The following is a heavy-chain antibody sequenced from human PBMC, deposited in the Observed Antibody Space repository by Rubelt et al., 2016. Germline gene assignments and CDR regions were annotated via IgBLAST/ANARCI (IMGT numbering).Heavy chain of an antibody. D-gene: IGHD3-3*01. CDR2: IYYTGDP. J-gene: IGHJ4*02. Sequence: QVRLQESGPGLVKPSETLSLTCTVSGGSMTKKYWTWIRQPPGKGLQWIGYIYYTGDPNYSPSLKSRVSISIDTSKNQFSRNLTAVTAADTAVDYGASHFDFWSAIDNWGRGTLVTVSS. CDR1: GGSMTKKY. V-gene: IGHV4-59*08. CDR3: ASHFDFWSAIDN.